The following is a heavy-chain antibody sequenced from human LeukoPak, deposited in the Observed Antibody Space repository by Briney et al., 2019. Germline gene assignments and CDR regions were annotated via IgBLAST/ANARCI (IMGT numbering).Heavy chain of an antibody. Sequence: GGSLRLSCAASGFTFKTFAMSWVRQAPGKGLEWVSAISPTGDNIYYADSVKGRFTISRDNSKNTLYLQMNSLRAEDTAVYYCARDGLAAAGTIGWFDPWGQGTLVTVSS. CDR3: ARDGLAAAGTIGWFDP. CDR1: GFTFKTFA. D-gene: IGHD6-13*01. CDR2: ISPTGDNI. J-gene: IGHJ5*02. V-gene: IGHV3-23*01.